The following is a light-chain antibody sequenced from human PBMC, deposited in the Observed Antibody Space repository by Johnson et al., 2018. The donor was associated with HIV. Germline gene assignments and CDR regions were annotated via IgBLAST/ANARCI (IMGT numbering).Light chain of an antibody. Sequence: QSVLTQPPSVSAAPGQKVTISCSGSSSNIGNNYVSWYQQLPGTAPKLLIYDNNKRPSGIPDRLSGSKSGTSATLRITGLQTGDEADYYGGTWDSSLSSGVVGTGTKVTVL. CDR1: SSNIGNNY. CDR2: DNN. CDR3: GTWDSSLSSGV. J-gene: IGLJ1*01. V-gene: IGLV1-51*01.